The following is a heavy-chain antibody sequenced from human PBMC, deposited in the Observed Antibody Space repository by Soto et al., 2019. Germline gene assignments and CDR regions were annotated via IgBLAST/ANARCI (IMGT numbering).Heavy chain of an antibody. D-gene: IGHD1-7*01. V-gene: IGHV3-23*01. Sequence: EVQLLESGGGLVQPGGSLRLSCAASGFTFSSYAMSWVRQAPGKGLEWVSAISGSGGSTYYADSVKGRFTISRDNSKNSLYLQMNSLRAEDTAVYYCAKRKLELRRYYGMDVWCQGTTVTVSS. J-gene: IGHJ6*02. CDR2: ISGSGGST. CDR3: AKRKLELRRYYGMDV. CDR1: GFTFSSYA.